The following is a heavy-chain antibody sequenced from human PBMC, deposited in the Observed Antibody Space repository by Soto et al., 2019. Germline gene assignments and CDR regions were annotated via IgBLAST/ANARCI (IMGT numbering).Heavy chain of an antibody. CDR2: ISGSGGST. J-gene: IGHJ4*02. D-gene: IGHD5-18*01. Sequence: PGGSLRLSCAASGFIFSSYAMSWVRQAPGKGLEWVSAISGSGGSTYYADSVKGRFTISRDNSKNTLYLQMNSLRAEDTAVYYCAGLYVDTAMVTASTTYDYWGQGTLVTVSS. CDR3: AGLYVDTAMVTASTTYDY. V-gene: IGHV3-23*01. CDR1: GFIFSSYA.